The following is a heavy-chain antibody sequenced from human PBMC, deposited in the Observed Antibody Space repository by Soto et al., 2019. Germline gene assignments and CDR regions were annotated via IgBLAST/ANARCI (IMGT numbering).Heavy chain of an antibody. CDR3: ARKASYSSSWLNWFDP. CDR2: INPNSGGT. Sequence: ASVKVSCKASGYTFTGYYMHWVRQAPGQGLEWMGWINPNSGGTNYAQKFQGRVTMTRDMSISTAYMELSRLRSDDTAVYYCARKASYSSSWLNWFDPWGQGTLVTVSS. CDR1: GYTFTGYY. D-gene: IGHD6-13*01. J-gene: IGHJ5*02. V-gene: IGHV1-2*02.